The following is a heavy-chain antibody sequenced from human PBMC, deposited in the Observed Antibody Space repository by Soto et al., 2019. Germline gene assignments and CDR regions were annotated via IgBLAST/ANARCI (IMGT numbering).Heavy chain of an antibody. CDR1: GGPISSGDYY. D-gene: IGHD2-15*01. CDR3: ARGAPLYCSGGSCYSYYFDY. V-gene: IGHV4-30-4*01. Sequence: PSETLSLTCTVSGGPISSGDYYWSWIRQPPGKGLEWIGYIYYSGSTYYNPSLKSRVTISVDTSKNQFSLKLSSVTAADTAVYYCARGAPLYCSGGSCYSYYFDYWGQGTLVTVSS. J-gene: IGHJ4*02. CDR2: IYYSGST.